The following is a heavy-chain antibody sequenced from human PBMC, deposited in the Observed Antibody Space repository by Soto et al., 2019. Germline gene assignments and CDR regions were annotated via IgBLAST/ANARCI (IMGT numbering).Heavy chain of an antibody. Sequence: TLSLTCSVSGVTMSYGGYSWSWIRQPPGRALEWLAVIYWNDDKRYSPSLKNRLTITKDTSKNQVVLTMTNMDPVDTATYYCVHRTYNTPNYFGYWGQGTLVTVSS. V-gene: IGHV2-5*08. CDR3: VHRTYNTPNYFGY. CDR1: GVTMSYGGYS. CDR2: IYWNDDK. D-gene: IGHD1-20*01. J-gene: IGHJ4*02.